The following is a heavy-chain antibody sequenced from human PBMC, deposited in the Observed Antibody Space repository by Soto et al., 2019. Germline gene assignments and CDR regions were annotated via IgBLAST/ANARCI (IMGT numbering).Heavy chain of an antibody. CDR1: GFTFSSYS. D-gene: IGHD3-10*01. J-gene: IGHJ6*03. CDR3: ARSAPRGFHMDV. Sequence: PGGSLRLSCAASGFTFSSYSMNWVRQAPGKGLEWVSSISSSSSYIYYADSVKGRFTISRDNAKNSLYLQMNSLRAEDTAVYYCARSAPRGFHMDVWGKGTTVTVSS. V-gene: IGHV3-21*01. CDR2: ISSSSSYI.